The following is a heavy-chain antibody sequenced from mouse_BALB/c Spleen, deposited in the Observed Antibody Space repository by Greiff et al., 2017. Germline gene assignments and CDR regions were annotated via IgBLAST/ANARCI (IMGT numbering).Heavy chain of an antibody. CDR1: GFTFTDYY. CDR3: ARDKSGSSPYYYAMDY. J-gene: IGHJ4*01. CDR2: IRNKANGYTT. V-gene: IGHV7-3*02. D-gene: IGHD1-1*01. Sequence: DVKLVESGGGLVQPGGSLRLSCATSGFTFTDYYMSWVRQPPGKALEWLGFIRNKANGYTTEYSASVKGRFTISRDNSQSILYLQMNTLRAEDSATYYCARDKSGSSPYYYAMDYWGQGTSVTVSS.